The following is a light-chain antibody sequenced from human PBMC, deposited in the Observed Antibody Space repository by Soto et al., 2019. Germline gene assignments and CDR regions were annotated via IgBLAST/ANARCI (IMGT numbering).Light chain of an antibody. CDR3: QQYGSSPRT. V-gene: IGKV3-20*01. CDR2: GAS. J-gene: IGKJ1*01. Sequence: EIVLTQSPGTLSLSPGERATLSCRASQSVSSSFLAWYQQKPGQAPRLLIYGASSRASGIPDRFSGSGSGADLPPNHRRPGAEGFSVYYFQQYGSSPRTFGQRNKVEIK. CDR1: QSVSSSF.